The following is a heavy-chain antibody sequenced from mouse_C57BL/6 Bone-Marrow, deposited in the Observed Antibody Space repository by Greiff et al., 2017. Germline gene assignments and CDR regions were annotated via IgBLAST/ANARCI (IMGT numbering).Heavy chain of an antibody. Sequence: EVQRVESGGGLVQPKGSLKLSCAASGFSFTTYAMNWVRQAPGKGLEWVARIRSKSNNYATYYADSVKDRFTISRDDSESMLYLQMNNLKTEDTAMYYCVRGGLYFDYWGQGTTLTVSS. D-gene: IGHD1-1*02. CDR3: VRGGLYFDY. CDR1: GFSFTTYA. J-gene: IGHJ2*01. CDR2: IRSKSNNYAT. V-gene: IGHV10-1*01.